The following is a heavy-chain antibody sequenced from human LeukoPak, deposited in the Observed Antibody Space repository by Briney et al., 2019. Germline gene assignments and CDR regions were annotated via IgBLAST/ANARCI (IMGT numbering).Heavy chain of an antibody. J-gene: IGHJ4*02. CDR1: GGSFSGYY. CDR3: ARAPYYYDSSGYYYAPNTDY. CDR2: INHSGST. D-gene: IGHD3-22*01. V-gene: IGHV4-34*01. Sequence: SETLSLTCAVYGGSFSGYYWSWIRQPPGKGLEWIGEINHSGSTNYNPSLKSRVTVSVDTSKNQFSLKLSSVTAADTAVYYCARAPYYYDSSGYYYAPNTDYWGQGTLVTVSS.